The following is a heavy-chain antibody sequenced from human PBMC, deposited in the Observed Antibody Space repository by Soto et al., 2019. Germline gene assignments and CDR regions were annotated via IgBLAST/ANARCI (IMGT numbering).Heavy chain of an antibody. Sequence: SESLSLTCAVYGGSFSGYYWSWIRQPPGKGLEWIGYIYYSGSTNYNPSLKSRVTISVDTSKNQFSLKLSSVTAADTAVYYCARDTIMWDTAFYYYGMDVWGQGTTVTVSS. J-gene: IGHJ6*02. CDR3: ARDTIMWDTAFYYYGMDV. CDR1: GGSFSGYY. CDR2: IYYSGST. V-gene: IGHV4-59*01. D-gene: IGHD2-21*01.